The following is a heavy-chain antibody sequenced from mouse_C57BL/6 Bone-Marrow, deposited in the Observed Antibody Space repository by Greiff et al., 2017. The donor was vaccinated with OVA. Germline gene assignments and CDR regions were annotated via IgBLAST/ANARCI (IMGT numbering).Heavy chain of an antibody. J-gene: IGHJ3*01. D-gene: IGHD2-3*01. CDR2: IDPENGDT. V-gene: IGHV14-4*01. CDR3: TLYDGYPWFAY. CDR1: GFNIKDDY. Sequence: EVQRVESGAELVRPGASVKLSCTASGFNIKDDYMHWVKQRPEQGLEWIGWIDPENGDTEYASKFQGKATITADTSSNTAYLQLSSLTSEDTAVYYCTLYDGYPWFAYWGQGTLVTVSA.